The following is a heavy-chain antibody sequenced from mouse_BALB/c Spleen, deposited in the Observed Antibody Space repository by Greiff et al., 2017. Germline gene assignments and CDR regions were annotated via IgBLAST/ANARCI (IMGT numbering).Heavy chain of an antibody. Sequence: QVQLKESGAELAKPGASVKMSCKASGYTFTSYWMHWVKQRPGQGLEWIGYINPSTGYTEYNQKFKDKATLTADKSSSTAYMQLSSLTSEDSAVYYCARSGLREGFDYWGQGTTLTVSS. CDR3: ARSGLREGFDY. CDR2: INPSTGYT. V-gene: IGHV1-7*01. CDR1: GYTFTSYW. J-gene: IGHJ2*01. D-gene: IGHD2-4*01.